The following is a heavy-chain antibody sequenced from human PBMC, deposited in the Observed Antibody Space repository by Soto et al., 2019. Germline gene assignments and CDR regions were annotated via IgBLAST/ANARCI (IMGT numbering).Heavy chain of an antibody. V-gene: IGHV4-39*01. J-gene: IGHJ4*02. CDR3: ARHWGRKVFVY. CDR2: FYYSGST. D-gene: IGHD3-16*01. Sequence: QLQLQESGPGLVKPSETLSLTCTVSGGSISSSSYYWGWIRQPPGKGLEWIGSFYYSGSTYYNPYLKSRVTISVDTSKNPFSLKLSSVTAADTAVYYCARHWGRKVFVYWGQGTLVTVSS. CDR1: GGSISSSSYY.